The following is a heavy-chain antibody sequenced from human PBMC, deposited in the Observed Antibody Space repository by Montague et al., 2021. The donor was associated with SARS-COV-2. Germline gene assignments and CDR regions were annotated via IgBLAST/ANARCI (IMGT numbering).Heavy chain of an antibody. CDR1: GFTFSSYA. J-gene: IGHJ3*02. CDR2: ISYDGSNK. D-gene: IGHD3-16*02. V-gene: IGHV3-30-3*01. Sequence: SLRLSCAASGFTFSSYAMHWVRQAPGKGLEWVAVISYDGSNKYYXDSVKGRFTISRDNSKNTLYLQMNSLRAEDTAVYCCARSAWGGYRDAFDIWGQGTMVTVSS. CDR3: ARSAWGGYRDAFDI.